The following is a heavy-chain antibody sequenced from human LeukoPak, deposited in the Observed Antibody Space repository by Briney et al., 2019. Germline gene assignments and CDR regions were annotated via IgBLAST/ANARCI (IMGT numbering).Heavy chain of an antibody. CDR3: AKFGGYNWSQKTFDY. CDR2: ISGSGGST. D-gene: IGHD1-20*01. Sequence: PGGSLRLSCAASGFTFSSYAMSWVRQAPGKGLEWVSAISGSGGSTYYADSVKGRFTISRDNSKNTLYLQMNSLRAEDTAVYYCAKFGGYNWSQKTFDYWGQGTLVTVSS. V-gene: IGHV3-23*01. CDR1: GFTFSSYA. J-gene: IGHJ4*02.